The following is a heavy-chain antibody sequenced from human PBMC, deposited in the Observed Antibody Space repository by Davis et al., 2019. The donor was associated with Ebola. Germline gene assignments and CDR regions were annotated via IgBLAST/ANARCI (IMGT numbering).Heavy chain of an antibody. Sequence: AASVKVSCKASGYTFTNYAMYWVRQAPGQRLEWMGWINAANGNTKYSQNFQGRVTITRDTSATTAYMELRSLRSEDTAVYYCVVVRGVIKGYFDYWGQGTLVTVSS. CDR3: VVVRGVIKGYFDY. D-gene: IGHD3-10*01. J-gene: IGHJ4*02. CDR1: GYTFTNYA. V-gene: IGHV1-3*01. CDR2: INAANGNT.